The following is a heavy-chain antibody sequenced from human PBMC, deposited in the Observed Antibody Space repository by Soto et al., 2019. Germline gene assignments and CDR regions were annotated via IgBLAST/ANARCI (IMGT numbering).Heavy chain of an antibody. CDR2: ILYSGTT. Sequence: QVQLQESGPGLVKPSQTLSLTCTVSGGSISSGDYYWSWIRQPPGKGLEWIGYILYSGTTNYNPSLESRLTISVDTSKNQFCLKLTSVTAADTAVYYCARNGALDYWGRGTLVTVSS. V-gene: IGHV4-30-4*01. D-gene: IGHD2-8*01. CDR1: GGSISSGDYY. J-gene: IGHJ4*02. CDR3: ARNGALDY.